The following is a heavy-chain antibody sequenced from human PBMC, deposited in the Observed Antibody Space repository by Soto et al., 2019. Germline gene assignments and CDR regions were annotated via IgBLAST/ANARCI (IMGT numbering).Heavy chain of an antibody. CDR1: GFTFRSYA. CDR2: ISYDENNR. Sequence: GGSLRLSCAASGFTFRSYAMRWVRQAPGKGLEWVATISYDENNRYYTDSVKGRFTISRDNSKNTVYLQVNSLRDEDTAVYYCARDSGIAVALDYWGQGTLVTVSS. CDR3: ARDSGIAVALDY. J-gene: IGHJ4*02. V-gene: IGHV3-30-3*01. D-gene: IGHD6-19*01.